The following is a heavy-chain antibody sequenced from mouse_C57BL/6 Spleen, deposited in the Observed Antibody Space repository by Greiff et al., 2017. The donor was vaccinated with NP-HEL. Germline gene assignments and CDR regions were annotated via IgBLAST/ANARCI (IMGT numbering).Heavy chain of an antibody. Sequence: EVQLVESGGDLVKPGGSLKLSCAASGFTFSSYGMSWVRQTPDKRLEWVATISSGGSYTYYPDSVKGRFTISRDNAKNTLYLQMSSLKSEDTAMYYCARHGLGQFAYWGQGTLVTVSA. CDR3: ARHGLGQFAY. V-gene: IGHV5-6*01. J-gene: IGHJ3*01. CDR2: ISSGGSYT. CDR1: GFTFSSYG. D-gene: IGHD4-1*01.